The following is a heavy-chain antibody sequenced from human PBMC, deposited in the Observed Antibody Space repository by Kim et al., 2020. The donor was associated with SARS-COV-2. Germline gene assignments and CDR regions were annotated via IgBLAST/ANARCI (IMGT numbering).Heavy chain of an antibody. Sequence: SETLSLTCTVSGGSISSSSYYWGWIRQPPGKVLEWIGSIYYSGSTYYNPSLKSRVTISVDTSKNQFSLKLSSVTAADTTVYYCAGHERQWLAVTLNRFDPWVRETLLTVSA. D-gene: IGHD6-19*01. CDR2: IYYSGST. V-gene: IGHV4-39*01. CDR3: AGHERQWLAVTLNRFDP. J-gene: IGHJ5*02. CDR1: GGSISSSSYY.